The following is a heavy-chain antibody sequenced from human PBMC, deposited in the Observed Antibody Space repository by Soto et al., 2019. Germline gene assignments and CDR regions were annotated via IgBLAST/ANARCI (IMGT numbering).Heavy chain of an antibody. CDR3: ARAVGPFDY. D-gene: IGHD1-26*01. V-gene: IGHV3-33*01. CDR1: GFTFSTYG. J-gene: IGHJ4*02. CDR2: IWYDGSHK. Sequence: QVPLVESGGGVVQPGRSLRLSCAASGFTFSTYGMHWVRQAPGTGLEWVAVIWYDGSHKDYADSVKGRFTISRDNSKNTLDLQMNSLRVEDTGVYYCARAVGPFDYWGQGTLVAVSS.